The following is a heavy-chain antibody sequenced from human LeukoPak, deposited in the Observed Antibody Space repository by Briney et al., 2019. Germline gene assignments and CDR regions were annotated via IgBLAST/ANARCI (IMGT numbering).Heavy chain of an antibody. Sequence: GTSLRLSCAASGFTFSSYGIHWVRQAPGKGLEWVAVIWHDGRNKYYADSVKGRFTISRDNSKNTVLLQMNSLRAEDTAIYYCARDWGSDEAIDYWGQGTLVTVSS. CDR3: ARDWGSDEAIDY. J-gene: IGHJ4*02. D-gene: IGHD2-21*02. V-gene: IGHV3-33*01. CDR2: IWHDGRNK. CDR1: GFTFSSYG.